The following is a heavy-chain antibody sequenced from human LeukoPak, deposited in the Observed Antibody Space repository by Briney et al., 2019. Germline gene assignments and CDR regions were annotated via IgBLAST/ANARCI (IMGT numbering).Heavy chain of an antibody. CDR3: ARDLLRVCGQWDDCSGAGHGDDEDY. Sequence: SETLSLTCTVSGGSISSNYWSWIRQPPGKGLEWIGYIYYSGSSNYNPSLKSRVTISVDTSKNQFSLKVSSVTAADTAVYYCARDLLRVCGQWDDCSGAGHGDDEDYWGQGTLVTVSS. D-gene: IGHD3-22*01. CDR2: IYYSGSS. V-gene: IGHV4-59*01. J-gene: IGHJ4*02. CDR1: GGSISSNY.